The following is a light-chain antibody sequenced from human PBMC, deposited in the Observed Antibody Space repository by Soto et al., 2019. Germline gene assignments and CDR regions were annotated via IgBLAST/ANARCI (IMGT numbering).Light chain of an antibody. V-gene: IGKV3-15*01. CDR1: QGVSRK. J-gene: IGKJ1*01. CDR2: GAS. Sequence: IGMTKSPATLSVAQGERVTFSCRASQGVSRKLAWYQHKPGQAPRLLISGASTGATGIPARFSGSGSGTKFTLTISRLEPEDFAVYYCQQYDSSPRTFGQGTKVDI. CDR3: QQYDSSPRT.